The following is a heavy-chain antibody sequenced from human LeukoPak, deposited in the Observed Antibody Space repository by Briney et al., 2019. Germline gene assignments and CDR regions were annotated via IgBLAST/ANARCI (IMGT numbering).Heavy chain of an antibody. Sequence: PGRSLRLSCAASGFTFSSYGMHWVRQAPGKGLEWVAVISYDGSNKYYADSVKGRFTISRDNSKNTLYLQMNSLRAEDTAVYYCANANWFGPLVQGALVNVS. V-gene: IGHV3-30*18. J-gene: IGHJ5*02. CDR1: GFTFSSYG. CDR2: ISYDGSNK. CDR3: ANANWFGP.